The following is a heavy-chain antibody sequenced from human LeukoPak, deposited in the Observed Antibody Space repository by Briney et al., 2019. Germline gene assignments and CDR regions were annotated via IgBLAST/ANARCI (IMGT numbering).Heavy chain of an antibody. CDR3: ARVGQWLVLDNWFDP. CDR1: GFTFSSYA. CDR2: ISYDGSNK. V-gene: IGHV3-30*04. D-gene: IGHD6-19*01. J-gene: IGHJ5*02. Sequence: GRSLRLSCAASGFTFSSYAMHWVRQAPGKGLEWVAVISYDGSNKYYADSVKGRFTISRDNSKNTLYLQMNSLRAEDTAVYYCARVGQWLVLDNWFDPWGQGTLVTVSS.